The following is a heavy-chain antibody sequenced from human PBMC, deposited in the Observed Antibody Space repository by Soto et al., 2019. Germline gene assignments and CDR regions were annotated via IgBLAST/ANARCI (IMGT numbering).Heavy chain of an antibody. CDR2: NSWNSGDI. V-gene: IGHV3-9*01. Sequence: EVQLVESGGGSAQPGRSLRLSCAASGFSFDDYGMHWVRQGPGKGLEWVSGNSWNSGDIYYADSVKGRFTISRDNAKRSLYLQMNSLRTEDTALYYCAKENDLDRDGPFDYWGQGILVTVSS. D-gene: IGHD2-2*03. CDR1: GFSFDDYG. J-gene: IGHJ4*02. CDR3: AKENDLDRDGPFDY.